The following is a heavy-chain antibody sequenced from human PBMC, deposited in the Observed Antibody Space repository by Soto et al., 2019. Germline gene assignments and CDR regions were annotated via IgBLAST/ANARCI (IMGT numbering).Heavy chain of an antibody. CDR1: GGSISSGNYY. Sequence: QVQLQESGPGLVKPSQTLSLTCTVSGGSISSGNYYWNWIRQHPGTGLEWIGYIYYSGSTFYNPSLKSRVTMSVDTSKNQFSLKLSSVTAADTAVYYCAREGVNNYGPWGQGTLVTVSP. V-gene: IGHV4-31*03. J-gene: IGHJ5*02. CDR3: AREGVNNYGP. D-gene: IGHD3-10*01. CDR2: IYYSGST.